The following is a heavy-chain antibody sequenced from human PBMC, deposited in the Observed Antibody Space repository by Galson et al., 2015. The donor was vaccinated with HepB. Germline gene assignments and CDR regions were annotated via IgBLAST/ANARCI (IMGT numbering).Heavy chain of an antibody. CDR3: AYGSDV. Sequence: CAISGDSVPSNSAVWNWIRQSPSRGLEWLGRTYFRSQWRIDYSVSVKSRITINADTSQNQFSLHLNSMTPEDPAVYYCAYGSDVWGQGTTVIVSS. CDR2: TYFRSQWRI. CDR1: GDSVPSNSAV. J-gene: IGHJ6*02. V-gene: IGHV6-1*01.